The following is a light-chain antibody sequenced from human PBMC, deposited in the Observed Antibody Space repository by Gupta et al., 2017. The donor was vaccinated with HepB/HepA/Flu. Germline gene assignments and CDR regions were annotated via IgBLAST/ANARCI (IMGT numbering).Light chain of an antibody. CDR2: AAS. J-gene: IGKJ4*01. Sequence: DIQLLQSPSSVSASVGDTVTITCRASHVISGWLAWYQQKPGKAPKPLSYAASSRHGGVPPRGGGSGSGTDFSLAISNLQPEESATDYCQQASSFPLTFGGGTKVEIK. CDR3: QQASSFPLT. CDR1: HVISGW. V-gene: IGKV1-12*01.